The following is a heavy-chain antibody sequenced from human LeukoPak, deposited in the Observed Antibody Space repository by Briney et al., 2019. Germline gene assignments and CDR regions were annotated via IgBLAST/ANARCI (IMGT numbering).Heavy chain of an antibody. CDR2: ISYDGTNK. CDR3: ARAPMSYDSSGFGGAFDI. Sequence: GGSLRLSCAASGFTLSYYGMHWVRQAPGKGLEWVAVISYDGTNKYYADSVKGRFTISRDNSKNTMYLQMNSLRAEDTAMYYCARAPMSYDSSGFGGAFDIWGQGTMVTVSS. V-gene: IGHV3-30*03. CDR1: GFTLSYYG. J-gene: IGHJ3*02. D-gene: IGHD3-22*01.